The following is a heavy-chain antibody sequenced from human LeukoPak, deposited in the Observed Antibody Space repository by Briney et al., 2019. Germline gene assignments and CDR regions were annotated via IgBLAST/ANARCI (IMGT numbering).Heavy chain of an antibody. CDR3: AKSDYYDYRQIDY. V-gene: IGHV4-39*01. CDR1: GDSISTSSYY. J-gene: IGHJ4*02. D-gene: IGHD3-16*01. Sequence: SETLSLTCTVSGDSISTSSYYWGWVRQTPGKGLEWLGSIYYRGITHYNPSLKSRLTIYVDTSRNQFSLHLFSVTAADTAVFYCAKSDYYDYRQIDYWGQGTLVTVSS. CDR2: IYYRGIT.